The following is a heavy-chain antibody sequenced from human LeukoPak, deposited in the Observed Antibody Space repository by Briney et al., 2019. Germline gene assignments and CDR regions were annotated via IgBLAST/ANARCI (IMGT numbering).Heavy chain of an antibody. CDR3: AKHGFGVFEGY. V-gene: IGHV3-66*04. CDR2: IYSGGST. CDR1: GASISSSTDY. D-gene: IGHD3-10*01. Sequence: PSETLSLTCTVSGASISSSTDYWGWIRQPPGKGLEWVSIIYSGGSTYYADSVKGRFTISRDNSENTLCLQMNSLRAEDTAVYYCAKHGFGVFEGYWGQGTLVTVSS. J-gene: IGHJ4*02.